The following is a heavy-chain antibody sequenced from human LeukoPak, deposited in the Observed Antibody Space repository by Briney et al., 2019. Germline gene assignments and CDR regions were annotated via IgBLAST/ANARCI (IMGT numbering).Heavy chain of an antibody. V-gene: IGHV3-49*04. J-gene: IGHJ4*02. CDR1: GFTFGDYA. D-gene: IGHD1-26*01. CDR3: TRVGSYYGVFDY. Sequence: GGSLRLSCTASGFTFGDYAMSWVRQAPGKGLEWVGFIRSKAYGGTTEYAASVKGRFTISRDDSKSIAYLQMNSLKTEDTAVYYCTRVGSYYGVFDYWGQGTLVTVSS. CDR2: IRSKAYGGTT.